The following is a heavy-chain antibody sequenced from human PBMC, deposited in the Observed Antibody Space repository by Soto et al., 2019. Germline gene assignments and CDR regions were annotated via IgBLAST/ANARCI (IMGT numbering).Heavy chain of an antibody. V-gene: IGHV3-30*18. CDR3: AKYRNQGLRPAYYDSSGYYSVDY. J-gene: IGHJ4*02. Sequence: GGSLRLSCAASGFTFSSYGMHWVRQAPGKGLEGVASISYDGSNKYYADSVKGRFTISRDNSKNTLYLQMNSLRAEDTAVYYCAKYRNQGLRPAYYDSSGYYSVDYWGQGTLVTVSS. CDR2: ISYDGSNK. D-gene: IGHD3-22*01. CDR1: GFTFSSYG.